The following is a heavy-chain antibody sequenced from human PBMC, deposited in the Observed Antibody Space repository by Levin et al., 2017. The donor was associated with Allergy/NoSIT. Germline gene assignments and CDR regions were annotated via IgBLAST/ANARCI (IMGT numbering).Heavy chain of an antibody. V-gene: IGHV3-30*18. J-gene: IGHJ4*02. CDR1: GFTFSSYG. CDR2: ISYDGSNK. D-gene: IGHD5-18*01. CDR3: AKGYGHYFDY. Sequence: GGSLRFSCAASGFTFSSYGMHWVRQAPGKGLEWVAVISYDGSNKYYADSVKGRFTISRDNSKNTLYLQMNSLRAEDTAVYYCAKGYGHYFDYWGQGTLVTVSS.